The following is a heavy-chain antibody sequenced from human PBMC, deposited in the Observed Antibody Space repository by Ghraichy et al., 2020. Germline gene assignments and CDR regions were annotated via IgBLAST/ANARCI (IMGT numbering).Heavy chain of an antibody. J-gene: IGHJ4*02. D-gene: IGHD2/OR15-2a*01. Sequence: SETLSLTCPVYGGSHSGYFWSWIRQPSGKGLEWIGQINHNGDTDYNPSLKSRVTITVDRSQNQFSLTLSSVTAADTAVYYYATLGGGLATPCVWATVFYFSLWGQGTLVTVSS. CDR3: ATLGGGLATPCVWATVFYFSL. CDR1: GGSHSGYF. V-gene: IGHV4-34*01. CDR2: INHNGDT.